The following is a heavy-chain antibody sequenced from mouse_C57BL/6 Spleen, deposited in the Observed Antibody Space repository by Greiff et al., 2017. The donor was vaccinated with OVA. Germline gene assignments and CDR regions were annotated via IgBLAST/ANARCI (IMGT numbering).Heavy chain of an antibody. V-gene: IGHV5-4*01. D-gene: IGHD2-12*01. CDR1: GFTFSSYA. Sequence: EVQGVESGGGLVKPGGSLKLSCAASGFTFSSYAMSWVRQTPEKRLEWVATISDGGSYTYYPDNVKGRFTISRDTAKNNLYLQMSHLKSEDTAMYYCARSELLQAMDYWGQGTSVTVSS. J-gene: IGHJ4*01. CDR3: ARSELLQAMDY. CDR2: ISDGGSYT.